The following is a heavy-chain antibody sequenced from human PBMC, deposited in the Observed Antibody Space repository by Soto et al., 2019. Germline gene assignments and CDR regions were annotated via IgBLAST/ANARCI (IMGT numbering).Heavy chain of an antibody. CDR2: IWYDGSNK. V-gene: IGHV3-33*01. CDR1: GFTFSSYG. J-gene: IGHJ4*02. Sequence: QVQLVESGGGVVQPGRSLRLSCAASGFTFSSYGMHWVRQAPGKGLEWVAVIWYDGSNKYYADSVQGRFSISRDNSKNTLYLQMNSLRAEDTAVYCCARDSGWYNWGQGTLVTVSS. CDR3: ARDSGWYN. D-gene: IGHD6-19*01.